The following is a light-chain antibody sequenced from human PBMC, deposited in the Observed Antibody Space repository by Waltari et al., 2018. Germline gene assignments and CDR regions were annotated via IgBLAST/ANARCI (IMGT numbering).Light chain of an antibody. CDR3: SSYRNSTTPIPV. Sequence: QSALTQPASVSGSPGQSITISCTGTSSDVGRYDLVSWYQQHPGKAPKLMIYDVTKRPSGVARRSSASKSGNPASLTISGLQSEDESDYFYSSYRNSTTPIPVFGGGTKLTVL. CDR1: SSDVGRYDL. CDR2: DVT. V-gene: IGLV2-14*02. J-gene: IGLJ2*01.